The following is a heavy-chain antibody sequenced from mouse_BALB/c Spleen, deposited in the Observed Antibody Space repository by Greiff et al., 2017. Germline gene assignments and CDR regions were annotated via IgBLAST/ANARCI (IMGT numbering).Heavy chain of an antibody. CDR1: GFSLTSYG. Sequence: VKVVESGPGLVAPSQSLSITCTVSGFSLTSYGVHWVRQPPGKGLEWLGVIWAGGSTNYNSALMSRLSISKDNSKSQVFLKMNSLQTDDTAMYYCAREDYLDYWGQGTTLTVSS. J-gene: IGHJ2*01. CDR2: IWAGGST. CDR3: AREDYLDY. V-gene: IGHV2-9*02.